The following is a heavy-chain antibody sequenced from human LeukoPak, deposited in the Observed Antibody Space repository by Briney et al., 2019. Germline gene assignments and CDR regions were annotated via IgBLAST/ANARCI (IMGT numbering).Heavy chain of an antibody. CDR3: ARDGNDADY. J-gene: IGHJ4*02. CDR1: GGTFSSYA. CDR2: IIPILGIA. V-gene: IGHV1-69*04. D-gene: IGHD1-1*01. Sequence: ASVKVSCKASGGTFSSYAISWVRQAPGQGLEWMGRIIPILGIANYAQKFQGRVTITADKSTSTAYMELSSLRSDDTAVYYCARDGNDADYWGQGTLVTVSS.